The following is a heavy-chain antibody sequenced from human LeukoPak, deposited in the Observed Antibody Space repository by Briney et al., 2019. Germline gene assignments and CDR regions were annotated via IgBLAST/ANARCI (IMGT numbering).Heavy chain of an antibody. J-gene: IGHJ3*02. CDR1: GGSISGGSYY. V-gene: IGHV4-61*02. D-gene: IGHD3-10*01. CDR3: ARGPYYYGGSAFDI. Sequence: PSETLSLTCTVSGGSISGGSYYWRWIRQPAGKGLEWIGRIYSSGGTNYNPSLKSRVTISVHTSRNQFSLKLSSVTAADTAVYYCARGPYYYGGSAFDIWGQGTMVTVSS. CDR2: IYSSGGT.